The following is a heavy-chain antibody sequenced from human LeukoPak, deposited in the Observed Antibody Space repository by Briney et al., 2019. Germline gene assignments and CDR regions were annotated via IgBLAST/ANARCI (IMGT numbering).Heavy chain of an antibody. Sequence: PSETLSLTCTVSGYSISSGYYWGWIRQPPGKGLEWIGSIYHSGSTYYNPSLKSRVTISVDTSKNQFSLKLSSVTAADTAVYYCARVPGNSNYVYWGQGTLVTVSS. D-gene: IGHD4-11*01. CDR1: GYSISSGYY. CDR3: ARVPGNSNYVY. CDR2: IYHSGST. J-gene: IGHJ4*02. V-gene: IGHV4-38-2*02.